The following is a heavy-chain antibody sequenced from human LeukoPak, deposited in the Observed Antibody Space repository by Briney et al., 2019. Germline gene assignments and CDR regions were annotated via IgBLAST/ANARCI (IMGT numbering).Heavy chain of an antibody. V-gene: IGHV3-53*01. CDR1: GFTVSSNY. CDR3: ARYRRYCSSTSCFNWFDP. D-gene: IGHD2-2*01. J-gene: IGHJ5*02. Sequence: PGGSLRLYCAASGFTVSSNYMSWVRQAPGKGLEWVSVIYSGGSTYYADSVKGRFIISRDNSKNTLYLQMNSLRAEDTAVYYCARYRRYCSSTSCFNWFDPWGQGTLVTVSS. CDR2: IYSGGST.